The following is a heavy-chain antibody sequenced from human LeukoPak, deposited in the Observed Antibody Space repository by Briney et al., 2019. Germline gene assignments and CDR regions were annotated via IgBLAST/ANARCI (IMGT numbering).Heavy chain of an antibody. CDR1: GGSISSYY. CDR2: IYYSGST. Sequence: PSETLSLTCTVSGGSISSYYWSWIRQPPGKGLEWIGCIYYSGSTNYNPSLKSRVTISVDTSKNQFSLKLSSVTAADTAVYYCARDKDYYGMDVWGQGTTVTVSS. V-gene: IGHV4-59*12. J-gene: IGHJ6*02. CDR3: ARDKDYYGMDV.